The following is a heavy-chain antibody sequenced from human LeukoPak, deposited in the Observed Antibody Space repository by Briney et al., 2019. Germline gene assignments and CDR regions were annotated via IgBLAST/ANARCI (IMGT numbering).Heavy chain of an antibody. D-gene: IGHD2-2*01. CDR3: ARDYRPIVVVPAAIPIYGMDV. CDR1: GFTFSDYY. Sequence: GGSLRLSCAASGFTFSDYYMSWIRQAPGKELEGVSYISSSGSTIYYADSVKGRFTISRDNAKNSLYLQMNSLRAEDTAVYYCARDYRPIVVVPAAIPIYGMDVWGQGTTVTVS. CDR2: ISSSGSTI. J-gene: IGHJ6*02. V-gene: IGHV3-11*01.